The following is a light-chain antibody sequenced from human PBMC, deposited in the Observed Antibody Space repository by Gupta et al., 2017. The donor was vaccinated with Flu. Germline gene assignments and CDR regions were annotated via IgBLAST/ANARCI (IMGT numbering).Light chain of an antibody. CDR2: GNN. V-gene: IGLV1-44*01. Sequence: SSNVGSNTVNWYQQDPGTATKLRIYGNNQQPSGVPDRFSGSESGTSASLAISGLQSEDEADYYYAAWDDSLNGHYVFGTGTKVTVL. CDR3: AAWDDSLNGHYV. J-gene: IGLJ1*01. CDR1: SSNVGSNT.